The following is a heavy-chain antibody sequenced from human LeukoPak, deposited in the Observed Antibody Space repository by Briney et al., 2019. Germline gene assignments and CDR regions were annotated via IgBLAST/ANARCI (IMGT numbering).Heavy chain of an antibody. J-gene: IGHJ4*02. CDR1: GGSISSSSYY. CDR2: IYYSGST. V-gene: IGHV4-39*07. Sequence: SETLSLTCTVSGGSISSSSYYWGWIRQPPGKGLEWIGSIYYSGSTYYNPSLKSRVTISVDTSKNQFSLKLSSVTAADTAVYYCARGGNWNNFDYWGQGTLVTVSS. CDR3: ARGGNWNNFDY. D-gene: IGHD1/OR15-1a*01.